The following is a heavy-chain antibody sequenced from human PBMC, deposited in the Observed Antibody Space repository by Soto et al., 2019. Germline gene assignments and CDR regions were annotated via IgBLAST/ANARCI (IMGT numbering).Heavy chain of an antibody. J-gene: IGHJ2*01. CDR2: ISGSGGST. V-gene: IGHV3-23*01. D-gene: IGHD2-15*01. CDR1: GFTFSSYA. CDR3: AQDTAATGLGWYFDL. Sequence: EVQLLESGGGLVQPGGSLRLSCAASGFTFSSYAMSWVRQAPGQGLEWVSAISGSGGSTYYADSVKGRLTISRDNSKNTLFLQMNSLRAEDTAVYYCAQDTAATGLGWYFDLCGRGTLVTVSS.